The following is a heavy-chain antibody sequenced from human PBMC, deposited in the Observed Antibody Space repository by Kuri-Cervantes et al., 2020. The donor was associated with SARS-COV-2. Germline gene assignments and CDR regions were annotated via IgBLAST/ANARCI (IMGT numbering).Heavy chain of an antibody. D-gene: IGHD3-3*01. V-gene: IGHV3-48*01. Sequence: GESLKISCAASGFTFSSYSMNWVRQAPGKGLEWVSYISSSSSTIYYADSVKGRFTISRDNAKNSLYLQMSSLRAEDTAVYYCARSAFGATYYDFWSGFDYWGQGTLVTVSS. CDR3: ARSAFGATYYDFWSGFDY. J-gene: IGHJ4*02. CDR2: ISSSSSTI. CDR1: GFTFSSYS.